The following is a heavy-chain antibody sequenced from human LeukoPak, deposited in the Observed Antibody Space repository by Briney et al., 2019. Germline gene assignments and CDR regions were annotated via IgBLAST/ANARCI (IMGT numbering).Heavy chain of an antibody. Sequence: SSETLSLTCAVYGGSFSGYYWSWIRQPPGKGPEWIGEINHSGSTNYNPSLKSRVTISVDTSKDQFSLKLSSVTAADTAVYYCARHKIVSSGCGKHWFDPWGQGTLVTVSS. CDR2: INHSGST. CDR3: ARHKIVSSGCGKHWFDP. J-gene: IGHJ5*02. D-gene: IGHD3-22*01. CDR1: GGSFSGYY. V-gene: IGHV4-34*01.